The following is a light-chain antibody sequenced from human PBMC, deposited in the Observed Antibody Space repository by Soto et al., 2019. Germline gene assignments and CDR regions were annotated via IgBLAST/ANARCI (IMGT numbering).Light chain of an antibody. Sequence: QSVLTQPASVSGSPGQSITISCTGTSSDVGGYNYVSWYQQYAGKAPKLIIYQVTNRPSGVSNRFSGSKSGNTASLTISGLQPEDEADYYCSSFTSTHTGVFGGGTKLTVL. CDR1: SSDVGGYNY. CDR3: SSFTSTHTGV. J-gene: IGLJ3*02. CDR2: QVT. V-gene: IGLV2-14*01.